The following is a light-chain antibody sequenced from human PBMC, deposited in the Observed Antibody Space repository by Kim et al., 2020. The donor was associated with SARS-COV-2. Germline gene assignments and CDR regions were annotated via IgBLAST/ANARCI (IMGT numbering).Light chain of an antibody. CDR3: QKSYTTPLT. J-gene: IGKJ4*01. Sequence: ASVGERVTITCRASQSLSNSLNWYKQTPGKAPKLLIYAASTLQSGVPSRFSGSGSGTDFTLTISSLQPEDFATYFCQKSYTTPLTFGGGTKVDIK. CDR1: QSLSNS. CDR2: AAS. V-gene: IGKV1-39*01.